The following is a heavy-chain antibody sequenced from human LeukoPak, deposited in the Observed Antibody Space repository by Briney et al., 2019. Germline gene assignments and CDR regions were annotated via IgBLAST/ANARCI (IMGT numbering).Heavy chain of an antibody. Sequence: GASVKVSCKASGGTFSSYAISWVRQAPGQGLEWMGRIIPILGIANYAQKFQGRVTITADKSTSTAYMELSSLRSEDTAVYYCARDERAAAGRWFDPWGQGTLVTVSS. CDR3: ARDERAAAGRWFDP. CDR2: IIPILGIA. J-gene: IGHJ5*02. CDR1: GGTFSSYA. D-gene: IGHD6-13*01. V-gene: IGHV1-69*04.